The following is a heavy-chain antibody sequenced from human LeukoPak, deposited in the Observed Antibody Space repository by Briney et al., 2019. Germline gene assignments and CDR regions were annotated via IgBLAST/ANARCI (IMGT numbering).Heavy chain of an antibody. Sequence: PSVKVSCKASGYDFINYGITWVPQAPGQGLEWMGWISLYNGNTDYKLQGRVTMTTDTSTSTAYMELRSLRTDDTAVYYCARGGYFFRSSASKEYFFDYWGQGTLVTVSS. D-gene: IGHD6-6*01. CDR3: ARGGYFFRSSASKEYFFDY. CDR1: GYDFINYG. V-gene: IGHV1-18*01. J-gene: IGHJ4*02. CDR2: ISLYNGNT.